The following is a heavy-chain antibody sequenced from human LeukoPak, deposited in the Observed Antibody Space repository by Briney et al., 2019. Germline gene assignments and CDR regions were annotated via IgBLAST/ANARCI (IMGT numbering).Heavy chain of an antibody. CDR2: IHTSGDT. J-gene: IGHJ5*02. D-gene: IGHD4-17*01. Sequence: GGSLRLSCAAPGLTGSHNYVSWVRQAPGKGLEWVLAIHTSGDTCYADSVKGRFTISRDTSKNTLYLQINSLRVEDTAVYYCIVFGDSNHWGQGTLVTVSS. V-gene: IGHV3-53*01. CDR1: GLTGSHNY. CDR3: IVFGDSNH.